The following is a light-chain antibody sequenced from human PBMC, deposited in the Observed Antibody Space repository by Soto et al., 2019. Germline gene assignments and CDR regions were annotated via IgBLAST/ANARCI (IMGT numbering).Light chain of an antibody. CDR2: QDN. V-gene: IGLV3-1*01. CDR1: KLGDKY. J-gene: IGLJ2*01. Sequence: SYELTQPPSVSVSPGQTASITCSGDKLGDKYACWYQQKPGQSPVLVIYQDNKRPSGIPERFSGSNSGNTATLTISGTQAMDEADYYCHTWDSSTYVVFGGGTKVTVL. CDR3: HTWDSSTYVV.